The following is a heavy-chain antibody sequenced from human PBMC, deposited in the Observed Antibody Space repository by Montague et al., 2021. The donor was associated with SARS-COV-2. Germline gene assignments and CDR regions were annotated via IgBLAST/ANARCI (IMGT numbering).Heavy chain of an antibody. V-gene: IGHV4-61*09. J-gene: IGHJ6*02. CDR1: GGSISSGNYY. D-gene: IGHD1-26*01. CDR2: LYTSGST. Sequence: TLSLTCTVSGGSISSGNYYWSWIRQPAGKGLEWIGDLYTSGSTNYNPSLKSRVTISVHTSNNQFSLKLSSVTAADTAVYYCARESGSPTYYFYYGVDVWGQGTTVTVSS. CDR3: ARESGSPTYYFYYGVDV.